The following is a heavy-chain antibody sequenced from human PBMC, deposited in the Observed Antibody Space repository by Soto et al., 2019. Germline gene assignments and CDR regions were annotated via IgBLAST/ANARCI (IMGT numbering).Heavy chain of an antibody. D-gene: IGHD5-18*01. CDR2: INHSGST. CDR3: ARGAGYSYGYGYYFDY. CDR1: GGSFSGYY. Sequence: SETLSLTCAVYGGSFSGYYWSWIRQPPGKGLEWIGEINHSGSTNYNPSLKSRVTISVDTSKNQSSLKLSSVTAADTAVYYCARGAGYSYGYGYYFDYWGQGTLVTVSS. V-gene: IGHV4-34*01. J-gene: IGHJ4*02.